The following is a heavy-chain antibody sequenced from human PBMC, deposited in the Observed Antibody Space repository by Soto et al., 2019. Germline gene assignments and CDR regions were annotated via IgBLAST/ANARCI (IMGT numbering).Heavy chain of an antibody. J-gene: IGHJ6*03. Sequence: PGGSLRLSCAASGFTFSSYAMSWVRQAPGKGLEWVSYISSSGSTIYYADSVKGRFTISRDNAKNSLYLQMNSLRAEDTAVYYCARVADIVVVVVYYYYMDVWGKGTTVTVSS. V-gene: IGHV3-48*04. D-gene: IGHD2-15*01. CDR1: GFTFSSYA. CDR2: ISSSGSTI. CDR3: ARVADIVVVVVYYYYMDV.